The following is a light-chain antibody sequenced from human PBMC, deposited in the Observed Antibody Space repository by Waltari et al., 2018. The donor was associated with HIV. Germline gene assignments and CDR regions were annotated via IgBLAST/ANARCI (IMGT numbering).Light chain of an antibody. CDR3: QSADSSGDWV. CDR2: KDT. V-gene: IGLV3-25*03. CDR1: ALPKKY. Sequence: SDELTQPPSVSVSPGQTARITCSGDALPKKYACWYQQKPRQAPVLVIYKDTERPSGIPGRFSGSTSGTTVTLTISGVQAEDEADYYCQSADSSGDWVFGGGTKLTVL. J-gene: IGLJ3*02.